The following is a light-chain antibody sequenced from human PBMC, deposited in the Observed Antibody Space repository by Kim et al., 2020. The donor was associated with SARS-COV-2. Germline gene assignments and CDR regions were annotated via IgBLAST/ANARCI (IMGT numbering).Light chain of an antibody. CDR1: SSDIGAYNY. Sequence: QSALTQPASVSGSPGQSITISCSGSSSDIGAYNYVSWYQQYPGTAPKLLIYDVTYRPSGVSDRFSGSKSGNTASLIISGRQAEDEADYYCSSYTTSSTVVFGGGTQLTVL. CDR2: DVT. CDR3: SSYTTSSTVV. V-gene: IGLV2-14*03. J-gene: IGLJ7*01.